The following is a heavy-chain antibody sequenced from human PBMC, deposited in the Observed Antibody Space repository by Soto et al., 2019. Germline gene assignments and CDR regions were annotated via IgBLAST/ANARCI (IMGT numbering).Heavy chain of an antibody. D-gene: IGHD3-9*01. CDR3: AGYDILTGYYYYGMDV. V-gene: IGHV3-7*05. Sequence: EVQLVESGGGLVQPGGSLRLSCAASGFTFSSYWMSWVRQAPGKGLEWVANIKQDGSEKYYVDSVKGRFTISRDNAKNSLYLQMNGLRAEDTAVYYCAGYDILTGYYYYGMDVWGQGTTVTVSS. CDR2: IKQDGSEK. J-gene: IGHJ6*02. CDR1: GFTFSSYW.